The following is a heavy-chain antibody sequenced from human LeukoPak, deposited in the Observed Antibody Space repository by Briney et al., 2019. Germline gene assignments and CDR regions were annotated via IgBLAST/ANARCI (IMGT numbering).Heavy chain of an antibody. CDR1: GFTFSSYW. V-gene: IGHV3-23*01. Sequence: GSLRLSCAASGFTFSSYWMSWVRQAPGKGLEWVSAISGSGGSTYYADSVKGRFTISRDNSKNTLYLQMNSLRAGDTAVYYCAKELRYFDWLLGCAFDIWGQGTMVTVSS. CDR2: ISGSGGST. CDR3: AKELRYFDWLLGCAFDI. J-gene: IGHJ3*02. D-gene: IGHD3-9*01.